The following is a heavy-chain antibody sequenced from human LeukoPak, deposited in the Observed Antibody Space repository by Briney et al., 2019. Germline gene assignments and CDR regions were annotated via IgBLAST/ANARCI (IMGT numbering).Heavy chain of an antibody. V-gene: IGHV3-30*02. CDR3: APSYYFGSGSND. CDR1: GFTFRSYG. J-gene: IGHJ4*02. Sequence: PGGSLRLSCAASGFTFRSYGMHWVRQAPGKGLEWVAFIRSDGSHSYYADSVKGRLVISRDNSKNTLYLQMSSLRAEDTAVYYCAPSYYFGSGSNDWGQGTLVIVSS. D-gene: IGHD3-10*01. CDR2: IRSDGSHS.